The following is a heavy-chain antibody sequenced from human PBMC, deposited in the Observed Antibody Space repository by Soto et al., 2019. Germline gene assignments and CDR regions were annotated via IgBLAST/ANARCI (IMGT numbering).Heavy chain of an antibody. J-gene: IGHJ5*02. Sequence: SETLSLTCTISNGSIGSYYWTWIRQPPGKGLEWIGHIYYSGSTNYNPSLKSRLTLSLDTSKNQFSLKLTSVTAADTAVYYCARVGRLITAAGLLDAWGQGTLVTVS. CDR3: ARVGRLITAAGLLDA. D-gene: IGHD6-13*01. CDR2: IYYSGST. CDR1: NGSIGSYY. V-gene: IGHV4-59*01.